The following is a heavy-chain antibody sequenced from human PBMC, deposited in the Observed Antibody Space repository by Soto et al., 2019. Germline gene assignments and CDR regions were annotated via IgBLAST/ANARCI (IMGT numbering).Heavy chain of an antibody. D-gene: IGHD2-8*01. CDR2: ISAYNGNT. CDR1: GYTFTSYG. J-gene: IGHJ4*02. Sequence: QVQLVQSGAEVKKPGASVKVSCKASGYTFTSYGISWVRQAPGQGLEWMGWISAYNGNTNYAQKLQGRVTMTTDTSTSTAYMEGRSLRSDDTAVYYCAGGGGGGDIVLMVYAITWFDYWGQGTLVTVSS. CDR3: AGGGGGGDIVLMVYAITWFDY. V-gene: IGHV1-18*01.